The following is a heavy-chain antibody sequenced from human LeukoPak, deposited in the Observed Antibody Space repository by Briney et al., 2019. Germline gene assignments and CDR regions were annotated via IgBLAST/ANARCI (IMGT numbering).Heavy chain of an antibody. Sequence: GGSLRLSCAASGFTLSRNAMSWVRQAPGGGREWVSGVGSDEKTHYTESVRGRFTIFRDNSKNTLYLQMNSLRVEDTAIYYCAKDLSWWAAADYWGQGALVTVAS. CDR2: VGSDEKT. J-gene: IGHJ4*02. V-gene: IGHV3-23*01. D-gene: IGHD2-15*01. CDR1: GFTLSRNA. CDR3: AKDLSWWAAADY.